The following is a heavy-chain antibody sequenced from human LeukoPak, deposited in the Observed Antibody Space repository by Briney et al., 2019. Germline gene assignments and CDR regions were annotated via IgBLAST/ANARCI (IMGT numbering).Heavy chain of an antibody. CDR1: GGSISSSNW. J-gene: IGHJ3*02. CDR3: ARVASSSFFFAFDI. Sequence: SETLSLTCAVSGGSISSSNWWSWVRQPPGKGLEWIGEIYHSGSTNYNPSLKSRVTISVDKSKNQFSLKLSSVTAADTAVYYCARVASSSFFFAFDIWGQGTMVTVSS. D-gene: IGHD6-6*01. V-gene: IGHV4-4*02. CDR2: IYHSGST.